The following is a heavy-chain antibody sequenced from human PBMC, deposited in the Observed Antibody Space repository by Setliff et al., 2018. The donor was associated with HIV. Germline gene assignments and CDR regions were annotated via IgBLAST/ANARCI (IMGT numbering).Heavy chain of an antibody. CDR2: ISIGGEIV. D-gene: IGHD6-13*01. Sequence: GGSLRLSCAASGFTFSSYAMSWVRQAPGKGLEWVTGISIGGEIVDYAASVKGRFTISKDISKNTLYLEMNSLRVEDTAVYYCAKGVGISSFQHWGQGTLVTVSS. J-gene: IGHJ1*01. V-gene: IGHV3-23*01. CDR1: GFTFSSYA. CDR3: AKGVGISSFQH.